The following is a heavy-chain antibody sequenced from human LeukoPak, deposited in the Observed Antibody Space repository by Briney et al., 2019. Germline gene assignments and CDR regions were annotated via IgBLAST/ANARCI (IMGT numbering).Heavy chain of an antibody. CDR2: ISAYNGHT. D-gene: IGHD3-3*01. V-gene: IGHV1-18*01. CDR3: ARDSIELRFLEWLSPYYYYMDV. Sequence: ASVKVSCKASGYTFTRYGISWVRQAPGQRLEWMGWISAYNGHTNYAQKLQGRVTMTTDTSTSTAYMELRSLRSDDTAVYYCARDSIELRFLEWLSPYYYYMDVWGKGTTVTVSS. CDR1: GYTFTRYG. J-gene: IGHJ6*03.